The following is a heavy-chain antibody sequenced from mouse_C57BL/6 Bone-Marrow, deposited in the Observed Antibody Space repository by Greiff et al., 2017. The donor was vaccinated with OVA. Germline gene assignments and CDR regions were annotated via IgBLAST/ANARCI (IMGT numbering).Heavy chain of an antibody. CDR2: IDPENGDT. J-gene: IGHJ3*01. Sequence: VQLQQSGAELVRPGASVKLSCTASGFNIKDDYMHWVKQRPEQGLEWIGWIDPENGDTEYASKFQGKATITADTSSNTAYLQLSSLTSEDTAVYCCTTSGDGYPWFAYWGQGTLVTVSA. CDR1: GFNIKDDY. D-gene: IGHD2-3*01. V-gene: IGHV14-4*01. CDR3: TTSGDGYPWFAY.